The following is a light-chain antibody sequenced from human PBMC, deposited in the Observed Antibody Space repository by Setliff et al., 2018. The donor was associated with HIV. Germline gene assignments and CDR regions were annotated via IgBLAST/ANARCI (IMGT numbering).Light chain of an antibody. Sequence: QSVLTQPPSVSGAPGQRVTISCTGSSSNIGAGFAVHWYQQLPGTAPQLLIYGNNNRPSGVPDRFSGSKSGTSASLAITGLQAEDEADYYCQSYDNSLGGSIFGTGTKVTVL. J-gene: IGLJ1*01. CDR2: GNN. V-gene: IGLV1-40*01. CDR1: SSNIGAGFA. CDR3: QSYDNSLGGSI.